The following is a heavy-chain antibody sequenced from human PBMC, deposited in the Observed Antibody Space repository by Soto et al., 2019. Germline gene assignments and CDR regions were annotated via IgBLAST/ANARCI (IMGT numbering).Heavy chain of an antibody. CDR2: IRYSGSTK. CDR1: GFTFSDYY. Sequence: GGSLRLSCAASGFTFSDYYMSWIRQAPGKGLEWVSYIRYSGSTKYYADSVKGRFTISRDNSKNTLYLQMNSLRAEDTAVYYCARDAALEGGPTTNRSDPWGQGTLVTVSS. D-gene: IGHD2-15*01. J-gene: IGHJ5*02. CDR3: ARDAALEGGPTTNRSDP. V-gene: IGHV3-11*04.